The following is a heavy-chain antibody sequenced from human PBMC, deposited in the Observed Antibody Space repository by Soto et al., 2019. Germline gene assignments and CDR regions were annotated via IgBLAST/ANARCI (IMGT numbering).Heavy chain of an antibody. CDR1: GGSISSYY. CDR3: ARMASGWYPDY. J-gene: IGHJ4*02. D-gene: IGHD6-19*01. V-gene: IGHV4-59*08. Sequence: PSETLSLTCNVSGGSISSYYWSWIRQPPGKGLEWIGYIYYSGTTNYNPSLKSRVTISVDTSKNQFSLKLISVTAADTAVYYCARMASGWYPDYWGQGTLVTVSS. CDR2: IYYSGTT.